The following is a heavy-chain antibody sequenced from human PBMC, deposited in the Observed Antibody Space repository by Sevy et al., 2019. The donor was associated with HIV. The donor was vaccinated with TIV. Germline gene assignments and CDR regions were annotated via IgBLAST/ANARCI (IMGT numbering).Heavy chain of an antibody. J-gene: IGHJ6*02. Sequence: GGSLRLSCAASGFTFSGSAMHWVRQASGKGLEWVGRIRSKANSYATAYAASVKGRFTISRDDSKNTAYLQMNSLKTEDTAMYYCTRRSERTIGSYYYYGMDVWGQGTTVTVSS. CDR2: IRSKANSYAT. CDR3: TRRSERTIGSYYYYGMDV. V-gene: IGHV3-73*01. CDR1: GFTFSGSA. D-gene: IGHD2-15*01.